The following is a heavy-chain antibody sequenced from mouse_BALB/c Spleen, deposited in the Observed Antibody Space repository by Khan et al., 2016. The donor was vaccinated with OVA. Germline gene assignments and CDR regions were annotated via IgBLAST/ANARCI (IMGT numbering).Heavy chain of an antibody. CDR2: IYYSGTV. CDR1: GISITSGNYR. J-gene: IGHJ1*01. Sequence: EVKLEVSGPGLVKPSQTVSLTCTVTGISITSGNYRWSWIRQFPGNKLEWIGNIYYSGTVNYNPSLTSRTTTTRDTSKNQFFLEMNSLTAEDTATYYCARDYGSLYWFFDVWGAGTTVTVSS. V-gene: IGHV3-5*02. CDR3: ARDYGSLYWFFDV. D-gene: IGHD1-1*01.